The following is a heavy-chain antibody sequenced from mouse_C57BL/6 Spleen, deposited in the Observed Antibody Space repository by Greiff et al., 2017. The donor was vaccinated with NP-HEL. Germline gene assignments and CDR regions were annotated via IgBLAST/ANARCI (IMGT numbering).Heavy chain of an antibody. J-gene: IGHJ2*01. CDR2: IDPSDSYT. CDR1: GYTFTSYW. V-gene: IGHV1-59*01. CDR3: ARRGGYYFDY. Sequence: QVQLQQPGAELVRPGPSVKLSCKASGYTFTSYWMHWVKQRPGQGLEWIGVIDPSDSYTNYNQKFKGKATLTVDTSSSTAYMQLSSLTSEDSAVYYCARRGGYYFDYWGQGTTLTVSS.